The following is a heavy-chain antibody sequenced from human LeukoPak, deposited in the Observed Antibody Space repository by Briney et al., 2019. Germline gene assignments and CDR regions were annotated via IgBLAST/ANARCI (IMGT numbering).Heavy chain of an antibody. V-gene: IGHV3-11*03. CDR1: GFSFSEYY. D-gene: IGHD2-2*01. Sequence: GGSLRLSCAASGFSFSEYYMTWIRQAPGKGLEWVSNLSSSGRYTNYADSVGGRFTISRDNAKKSLYLQMNSLRAEDTAAYYCARHSEGPVNDAFDIWGQGTKVTVSS. CDR2: LSSSGRYT. CDR3: ARHSEGPVNDAFDI. J-gene: IGHJ3*02.